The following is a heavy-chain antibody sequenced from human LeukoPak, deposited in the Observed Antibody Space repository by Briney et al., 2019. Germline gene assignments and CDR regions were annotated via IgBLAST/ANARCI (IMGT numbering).Heavy chain of an antibody. Sequence: SETLSLTCTVSGGSISTSNYCWGWIRQPPGKGLEWIGSIYYSGDPYYNPSLKSRVIISVDTSKNQFSLKLSSVTAADTAVYYCARLPSITMIRENPKWGQGTLVTVSS. CDR3: ARLPSITMIRENPK. CDR2: IYYSGDP. D-gene: IGHD3-10*01. CDR1: GGSISTSNYC. V-gene: IGHV4-39*01. J-gene: IGHJ4*02.